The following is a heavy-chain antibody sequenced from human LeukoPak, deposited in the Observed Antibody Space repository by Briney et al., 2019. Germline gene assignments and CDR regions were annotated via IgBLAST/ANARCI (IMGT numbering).Heavy chain of an antibody. CDR1: GFTVSTNY. V-gene: IGHV3-53*01. Sequence: PGGSLRLSCAASGFTVSTNYMSWVRQAPGKGLEWVSVTYDDGSAYYADSVKGRFTISRDKSKNTLYLQMDSLRAEDTAMYYCARGRPLCTSNVCRLNYAFDIWGQGTMVTVSS. J-gene: IGHJ3*02. CDR3: ARGRPLCTSNVCRLNYAFDI. D-gene: IGHD2-2*01. CDR2: TYDDGSA.